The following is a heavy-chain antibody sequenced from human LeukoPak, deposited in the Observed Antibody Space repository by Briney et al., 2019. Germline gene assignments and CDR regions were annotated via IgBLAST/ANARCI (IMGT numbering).Heavy chain of an antibody. J-gene: IGHJ4*02. CDR3: ARDSPNSGSPGDLDY. CDR2: INPNSGGT. CDR1: GYTFTGYY. Sequence: ASVKVSCKASGYTFTGYYMHWVRQAPGQGLEWMGWINPNSGGTNYAQKFQGRVTMTRDTSISTAYMELSRLRSDDTAVYYCARDSPNSGSPGDLDYWGQGTLVTVSS. D-gene: IGHD1-26*01. V-gene: IGHV1-2*02.